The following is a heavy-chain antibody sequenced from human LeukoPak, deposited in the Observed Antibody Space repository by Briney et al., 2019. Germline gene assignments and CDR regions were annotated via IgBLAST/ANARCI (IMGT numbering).Heavy chain of an antibody. Sequence: SETLSLTCTVSGGSLSSYYWSWVRQAPGKGLEWVGDIGDNGVSKYYPYPKSRGTTSVDTSKNPFSLKLRSVTAADTAVYYCARDRTIAADGTVYFYGMHVWGKGTTVTVSS. CDR1: GGSLSSYY. V-gene: IGHV4-59*12. J-gene: IGHJ6*04. CDR2: IGDNGVS. CDR3: ARDRTIAADGTVYFYGMHV. D-gene: IGHD6-13*01.